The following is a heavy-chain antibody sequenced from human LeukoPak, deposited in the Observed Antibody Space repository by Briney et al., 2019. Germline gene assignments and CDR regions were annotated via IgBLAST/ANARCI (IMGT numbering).Heavy chain of an antibody. Sequence: PSETLSLTCTVSGGSISSYYWSWIRQPPGKGLVWIGYIYYSGSTSYNPSLKSRVTISVDTSKNQFSLKLSSVTAADTAVYYCARTVLYYFDYWGQGTLVTVSS. CDR2: IYYSGST. V-gene: IGHV4-59*01. J-gene: IGHJ4*02. D-gene: IGHD2-8*02. CDR1: GGSISSYY. CDR3: ARTVLYYFDY.